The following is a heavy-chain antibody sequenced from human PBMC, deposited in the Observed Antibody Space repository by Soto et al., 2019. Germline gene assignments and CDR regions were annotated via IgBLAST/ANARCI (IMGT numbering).Heavy chain of an antibody. D-gene: IGHD3-9*01. Sequence: SETLSLTCAVYGGSFSGYYWSWIRQPPGKGLEWIGEINHSGSTNYNPSLKSRVTISVDTSKNQFSLKLSSVTAADTAVYYCGGYDILTGYYPSGYWGQGTLVTVSS. J-gene: IGHJ4*02. CDR2: INHSGST. CDR3: GGYDILTGYYPSGY. CDR1: GGSFSGYY. V-gene: IGHV4-34*01.